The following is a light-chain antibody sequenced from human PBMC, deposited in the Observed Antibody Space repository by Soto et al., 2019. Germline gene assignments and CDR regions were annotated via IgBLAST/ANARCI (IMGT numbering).Light chain of an antibody. J-gene: IGKJ1*01. Sequence: ETVLTQSPGTLSLSTGERTTLSCRASQTIRSNYLAWYRQTPGQAPRLLIYGASNRATGIADRFSGSGSGTDFTLIISRLEPEDFALYYCQQYGSSPWTFGQGTKVDIQ. CDR2: GAS. CDR1: QTIRSNY. V-gene: IGKV3-20*01. CDR3: QQYGSSPWT.